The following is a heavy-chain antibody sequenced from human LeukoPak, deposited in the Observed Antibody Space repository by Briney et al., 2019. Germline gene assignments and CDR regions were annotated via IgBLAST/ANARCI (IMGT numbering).Heavy chain of an antibody. V-gene: IGHV1-2*02. CDR3: ARVLRWNYVEDAFDI. D-gene: IGHD1-7*01. CDR1: GYTFTGYH. CDR2: INPNSGGT. Sequence: ASVKVSCKASGYTFTGYHVHWVRQAPGQGLEWMGWINPNSGGTKYGQKFQGRVTMTRDTSISTAYMELSSLRSDDTAVYYCARVLRWNYVEDAFDIWGQGTMVTVSS. J-gene: IGHJ3*02.